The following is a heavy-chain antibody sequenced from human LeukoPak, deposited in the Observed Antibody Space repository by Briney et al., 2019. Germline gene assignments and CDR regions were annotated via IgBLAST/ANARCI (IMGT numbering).Heavy chain of an antibody. CDR1: GDSIGTDY. D-gene: IGHD2-15*01. J-gene: IGHJ4*02. CDR2: INYSGST. CDR3: ARLDCISDKCYNY. V-gene: IGHV4-59*08. Sequence: PSETLSLTCIVSGDSIGTDYWSWLRQSPGKGLEWIGYINYSGSTEHNPSLKSRVAISVDRSKKQVSLKMTSVTAADTAVYYCARLDCISDKCYNYWGLGTLVTVSS.